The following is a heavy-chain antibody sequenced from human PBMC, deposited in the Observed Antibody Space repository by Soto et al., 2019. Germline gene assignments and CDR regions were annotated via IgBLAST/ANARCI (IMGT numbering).Heavy chain of an antibody. CDR2: ILYTGST. CDR1: GGSIGKSNYF. J-gene: IGHJ4*02. V-gene: IGHV4-39*01. D-gene: IGHD2-21*01. Sequence: ASETLSLTCTVSGGSIGKSNYFWGWIRQPPGKGLEWIGSILYTGSTTYNSSLQSRVTISVDTSKNQFSLKLTSVTAADTAVYFCARLGWGDGDSDYWGQGTLVTVSS. CDR3: ARLGWGDGDSDY.